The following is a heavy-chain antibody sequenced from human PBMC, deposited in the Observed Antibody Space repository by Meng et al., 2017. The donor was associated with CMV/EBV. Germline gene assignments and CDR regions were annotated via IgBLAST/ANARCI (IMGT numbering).Heavy chain of an antibody. J-gene: IGHJ2*01. Sequence: VQLCRTVAGVNKPGSPGMVSCKPVGGTYSDDAISWVRQAPGQGLEWMGGIIPIFGTANYAQKCQGRVTITADESTSTAYMELSSLRSEDTAVYYCASVTGIGWWYFDLWGRGTLVTVSS. CDR2: IIPIFGTA. D-gene: IGHD1-20*01. CDR3: ASVTGIGWWYFDL. V-gene: IGHV1-69*12. CDR1: GGTYSDDA.